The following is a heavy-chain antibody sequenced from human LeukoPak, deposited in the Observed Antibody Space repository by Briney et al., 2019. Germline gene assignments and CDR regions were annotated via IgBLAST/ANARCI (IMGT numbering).Heavy chain of an antibody. CDR2: IIPIFGTA. CDR3: ALTYYYDSSGYSPDY. CDR1: GGTFSSYA. J-gene: IGHJ4*02. D-gene: IGHD3-22*01. V-gene: IGHV1-69*05. Sequence: SVKVSCKASGGTFSSYAISWVRQAPGQGLEWMGGIIPIFGTANYAQKFQGRVTITTDESTSTAYMELSSLRSEDTAVYYCALTYYYDSSGYSPDYWGQGTLVTVSS.